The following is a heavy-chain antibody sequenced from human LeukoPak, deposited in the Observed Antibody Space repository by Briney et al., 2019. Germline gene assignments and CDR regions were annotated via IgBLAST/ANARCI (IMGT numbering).Heavy chain of an antibody. Sequence: SETLSLTCTVSGGSISSSSYYRGWIRQPPGKGLEWIGSIYYSGSTYYNPSLKSRVTISVDTSKNQFSLKLSSVTAADTAVYYCACYYGSGSYYYWGQGTLVTVSS. D-gene: IGHD3-10*01. CDR2: IYYSGST. CDR3: ACYYGSGSYYY. V-gene: IGHV4-39*01. CDR1: GGSISSSSYY. J-gene: IGHJ4*02.